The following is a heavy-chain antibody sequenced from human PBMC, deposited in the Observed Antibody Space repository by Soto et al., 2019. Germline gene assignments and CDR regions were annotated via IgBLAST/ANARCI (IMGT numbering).Heavy chain of an antibody. CDR1: GDSFSQYY. V-gene: IGHV4-34*01. J-gene: IGHJ4*02. CDR3: ASWLVGAPFDS. Sequence: VQLQQWGAGLLKPSETLSLTCAVYGDSFSQYYWSWIRPPPGKGLEWIGEINHSRRTNHNPSLKSRVTISVDTSKNQFSLRLRSVTAADTAVYYCASWLVGAPFDSWVQGTLVTVSS. D-gene: IGHD1-26*01. CDR2: INHSRRT.